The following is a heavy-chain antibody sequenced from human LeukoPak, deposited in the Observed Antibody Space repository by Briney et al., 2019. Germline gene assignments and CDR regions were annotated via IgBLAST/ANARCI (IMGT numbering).Heavy chain of an antibody. V-gene: IGHV1-69*04. CDR1: GCTFSSYA. CDR2: IIPIFGIA. CDR3: ARDEGIAVAGVFDY. Sequence: SVKVSCKASGCTFSSYAINWVRQAPGQGLEWMGRIIPIFGIANYAQKFQGRVTITSDKSTSTAYMELSSLRSEDTAVYYCARDEGIAVAGVFDYWGQGTLVTVSS. D-gene: IGHD6-19*01. J-gene: IGHJ4*02.